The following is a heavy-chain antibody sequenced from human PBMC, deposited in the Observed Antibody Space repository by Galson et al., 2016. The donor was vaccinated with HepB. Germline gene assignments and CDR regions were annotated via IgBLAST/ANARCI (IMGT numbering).Heavy chain of an antibody. CDR3: ASSSEKNWNPFDF. CDR1: DDSISSGTYY. CDR2: IYTNGNT. J-gene: IGHJ4*02. D-gene: IGHD1-1*01. Sequence: TLSLTCTVFDDSISSGTYYWSWIRQPARKGLEWIGRIYTNGNTNYNPSLESRVTISRDTSKNQFSLRLGSVPAAGTALYYCASSSEKNWNPFDFWGQGTLVIVSS. V-gene: IGHV4-61*02.